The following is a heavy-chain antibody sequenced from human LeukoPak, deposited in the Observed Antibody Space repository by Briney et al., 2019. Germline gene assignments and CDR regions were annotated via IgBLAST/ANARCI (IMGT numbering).Heavy chain of an antibody. CDR3: VRGNPDVFDI. CDR2: MNTETEHP. CDR1: GYTFTSYG. V-gene: IGHV7-4-1*02. Sequence: ASVKVSCKASGYTFTSYGISWVRQAPGQGLEWMGWMNTETEHPTYAQGFTGRFVFSLDTSVSTAYLQISNLKAEDTAVYYCVRGNPDVFDIWGQGTMVTVSS. J-gene: IGHJ3*02.